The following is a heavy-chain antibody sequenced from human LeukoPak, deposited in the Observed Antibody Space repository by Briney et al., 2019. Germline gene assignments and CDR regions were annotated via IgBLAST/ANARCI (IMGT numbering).Heavy chain of an antibody. D-gene: IGHD5-18*01. CDR3: ATRTAMGSFDY. J-gene: IGHJ4*02. CDR1: GGSISSGGYY. V-gene: IGHV4-61*08. CDR2: IYYSGST. Sequence: SETLSLTCTVSGGSISSGGYYWSWIRQHPGKGLEWIGYIYYSGSTYYNPSLKSRVTISVDTSKNQFSLKLSSVTAADTAVYYCATRTAMGSFDYWGQGTLVTVSS.